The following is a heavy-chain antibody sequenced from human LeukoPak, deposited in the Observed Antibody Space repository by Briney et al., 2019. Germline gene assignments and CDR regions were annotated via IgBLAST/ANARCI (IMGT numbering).Heavy chain of an antibody. V-gene: IGHV3-13*05. Sequence: GGSLRLSCAASGFTFSSYDMHWVRQAKGKGLEWVSAIGTAGDPYYPGSVKGRFTISRENAKNSLYLQMNSLRAGDTAVYYCARSYSSGSYAFDIWGQGTIVPVSS. CDR2: IGTAGDP. CDR1: GFTFSSYD. D-gene: IGHD6-25*01. J-gene: IGHJ3*02. CDR3: ARSYSSGSYAFDI.